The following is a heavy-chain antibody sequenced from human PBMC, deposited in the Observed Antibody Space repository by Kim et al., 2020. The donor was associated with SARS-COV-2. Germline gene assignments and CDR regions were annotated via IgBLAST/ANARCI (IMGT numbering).Heavy chain of an antibody. D-gene: IGHD3-10*01. CDR2: INHSGST. J-gene: IGHJ4*02. CDR1: GGSFSGYY. CDR3: AGGLATMALGY. V-gene: IGHV4-34*01. Sequence: SETLSLTCAVYGGSFSGYYWSWIRQPPGKGLEWIGEINHSGSTNYNPSLKSRVTISVDTSKNQFSLKLSSVTAADTAVYYCAGGLATMALGYWGQGTLVTVSS.